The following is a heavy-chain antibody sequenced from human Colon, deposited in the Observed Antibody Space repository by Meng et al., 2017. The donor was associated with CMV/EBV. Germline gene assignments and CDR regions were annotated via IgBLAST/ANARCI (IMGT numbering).Heavy chain of an antibody. D-gene: IGHD2-2*01. J-gene: IGHJ4*02. Sequence: GESLKISCAAPGFTFSYYAFHWVRQAPGKGLEWVAVIPYDGNNEHYADSVKGRFTISRDTSKNTVYLQMNSLRPEDTAVYYCARGGRSMYQLLSIYWGQGTLVTVSS. CDR2: IPYDGNNE. CDR3: ARGGRSMYQLLSIY. CDR1: GFTFSYYA. V-gene: IGHV3-30*04.